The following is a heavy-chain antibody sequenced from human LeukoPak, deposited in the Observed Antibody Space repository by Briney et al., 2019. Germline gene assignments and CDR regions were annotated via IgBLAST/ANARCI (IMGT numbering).Heavy chain of an antibody. D-gene: IGHD4-11*01. CDR1: GFTFSNAW. V-gene: IGHV3-15*01. J-gene: IGHJ4*02. CDR3: TTDLTVTTGDY. CDR2: IKSKTDGGTT. Sequence: PGGSLRLSCAASGFTFSNAWMSWVRQAPGRGLEWVGRIKSKTDGGTTDYAAPVKGRFTISRDDSKNTLYPQMNSLKTKDTAVYYCTTDLTVTTGDYWGQGTLVTVSS.